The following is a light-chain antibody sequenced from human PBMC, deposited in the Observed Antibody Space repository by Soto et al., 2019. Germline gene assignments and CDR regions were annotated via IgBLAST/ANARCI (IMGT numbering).Light chain of an antibody. CDR2: DAS. V-gene: IGKV1-33*01. J-gene: IGKJ4*01. CDR1: QDISNY. Sequence: DLQMTQSPSSLSASVGDRVTITCQASQDISNYLNWYQQKPGKAPKLLIYDASNLETGVPSRFXXSGSGTDFTFTISSLQPEDIATYYCQQYDNLPPALTFGGGTKVEIK. CDR3: QQYDNLPPALT.